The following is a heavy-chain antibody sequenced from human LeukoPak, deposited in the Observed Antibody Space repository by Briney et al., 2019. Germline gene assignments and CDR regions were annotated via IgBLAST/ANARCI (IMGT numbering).Heavy chain of an antibody. V-gene: IGHV3-11*01. CDR1: GFTFSDFY. J-gene: IGHJ1*01. D-gene: IGHD3-22*01. CDR2: ISSSGSTI. CDR3: ARDDYDSSGHDYVPYFQH. Sequence: PGGSLRLSCAASGFTFSDFYMSWIRQAPGKGLEWLSYISSSGSTIYYADSVKGRFTISRDNTKNSLYLQMNSLRAEDTAVYYSARDDYDSSGHDYVPYFQHWGQGTLVTVSS.